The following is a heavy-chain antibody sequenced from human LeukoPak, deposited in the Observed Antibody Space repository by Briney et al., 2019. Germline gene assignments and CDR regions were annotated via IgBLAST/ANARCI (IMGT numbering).Heavy chain of an antibody. J-gene: IGHJ4*02. CDR2: VHYDGSNN. V-gene: IGHV3-30*02. CDR3: AKDHGSSDWYYFDY. CDR1: GFTFSSYA. D-gene: IGHD6-13*01. Sequence: GGSLRLSCAASGFTFSSYAMHWVRQAPGKGLEWVAFVHYDGSNNYYTDSVKGRFTISRDNSKDTLYLQMNTLRADDTAVYYCAKDHGSSDWYYFDYWGQGTLVTVSS.